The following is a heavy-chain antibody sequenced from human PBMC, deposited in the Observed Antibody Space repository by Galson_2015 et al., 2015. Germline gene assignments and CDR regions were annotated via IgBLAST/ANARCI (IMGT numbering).Heavy chain of an antibody. Sequence: SLRLSCAASGFTFSSYWMSWARQAPGKGLEWVANIKQDGSEKYYVDSVKGRFTISRDNSKNTLYLQMNSLRAEDTAVYYCANADIVVVPAAPGRNLTGWGQGTLVTVSS. J-gene: IGHJ4*02. CDR1: GFTFSSYW. CDR3: ANADIVVVPAAPGRNLTG. V-gene: IGHV3-7*05. CDR2: IKQDGSEK. D-gene: IGHD2-2*01.